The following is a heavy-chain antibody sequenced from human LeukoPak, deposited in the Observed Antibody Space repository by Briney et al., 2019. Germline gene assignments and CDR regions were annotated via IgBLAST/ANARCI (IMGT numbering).Heavy chain of an antibody. Sequence: SETLSLTCTVSSGSINSYYWNWIRQPPGKGLEWIGRIYSSGSTNYSPSLKSRVTISVDTSKNQFSLKLSSVTASDTAVYYCAREYTMVRGVPEAFDIWGQGTMVTVSS. CDR3: AREYTMVRGVPEAFDI. V-gene: IGHV4-59*01. D-gene: IGHD3-10*01. J-gene: IGHJ3*02. CDR2: IYSSGST. CDR1: SGSINSYY.